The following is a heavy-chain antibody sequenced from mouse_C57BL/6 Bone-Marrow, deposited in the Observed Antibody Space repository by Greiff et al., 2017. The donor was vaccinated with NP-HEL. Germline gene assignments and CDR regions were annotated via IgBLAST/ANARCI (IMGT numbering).Heavy chain of an antibody. CDR3: TTEEVGSNYVAWFAY. V-gene: IGHV14-4*01. Sequence: VQLQQSGAELVRPGASVKLSCTASGFNIKDDYMHWVKQRPEQGLEWIGWIDPENGDTEYASKFQGKATITADTSSNTAYLQLSSLTSEDTAAYDCTTEEVGSNYVAWFAYGGQGTLVTVSA. CDR2: IDPENGDT. D-gene: IGHD2-5*01. CDR1: GFNIKDDY. J-gene: IGHJ3*01.